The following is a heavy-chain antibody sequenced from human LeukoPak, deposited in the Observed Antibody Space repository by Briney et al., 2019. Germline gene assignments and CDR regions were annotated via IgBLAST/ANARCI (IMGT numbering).Heavy chain of an antibody. CDR1: GFTFSSYA. D-gene: IGHD3-10*01. V-gene: IGHV3-23*01. CDR3: ARDRSYYDLGSYQGFDH. J-gene: IGHJ4*02. CDR2: ISGSGGST. Sequence: GGSLRLSCAASGFTFSSYAMSWVRQAPGKGLEWVSAISGSGGSTYYADSVRGRFTVSRDNSKNTLYLQMNSLSADDTAVYYCARDRSYYDLGSYQGFDHWGQGTLVTVSS.